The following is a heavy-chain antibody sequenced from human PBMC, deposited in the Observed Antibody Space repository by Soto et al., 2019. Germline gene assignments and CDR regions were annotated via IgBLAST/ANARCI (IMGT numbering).Heavy chain of an antibody. J-gene: IGHJ6*02. CDR1: GGSISSYY. Sequence: PSETLSLTCTVSGGSISSYYWSWIRQPPGKGLEWIGYIYYSGSTNYNPSLKSRVTISVDTSKNQFSLKLSSVTAADTAVYYCARDSGRYYYYGMDVWGQGTTGTV. CDR3: ARDSGRYYYYGMDV. D-gene: IGHD3-10*01. CDR2: IYYSGST. V-gene: IGHV4-59*01.